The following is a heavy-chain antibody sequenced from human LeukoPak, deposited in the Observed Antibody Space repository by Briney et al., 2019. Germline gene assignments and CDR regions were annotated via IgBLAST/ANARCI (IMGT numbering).Heavy chain of an antibody. D-gene: IGHD6-6*01. CDR1: GYSFTSYW. J-gene: IGHJ4*02. V-gene: IGHV5-51*01. CDR2: IYPGDSDT. Sequence: GESLKISCKGSGYSFTSYWIGWVRQMPGKGLEWMGIIYPGDSDTRYSPSCQGQVTISADKSISTAYLQWSSLKASDTAMYYCARHGGNRYSSSSDYFDYWGQGTLVTVSS. CDR3: ARHGGNRYSSSSDYFDY.